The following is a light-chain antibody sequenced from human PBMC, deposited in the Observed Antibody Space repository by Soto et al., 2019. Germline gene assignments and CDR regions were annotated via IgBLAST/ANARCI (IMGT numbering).Light chain of an antibody. CDR2: AAS. V-gene: IGKV1-39*01. J-gene: IGKJ3*01. CDR3: QQSYSTPPRFT. Sequence: DIQMTQPPSSLFASVGDSVTITCRASQSISSSLNWYQQKPGKPPKLLIYAASSLQSGVPSRFSGSGAGTDFTLTISSLQPEDFATYYCQQSYSTPPRFTFGPGTKVDIK. CDR1: QSISSS.